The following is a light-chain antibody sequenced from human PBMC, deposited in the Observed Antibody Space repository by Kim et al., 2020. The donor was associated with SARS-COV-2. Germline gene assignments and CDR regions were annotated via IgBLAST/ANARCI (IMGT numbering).Light chain of an antibody. CDR1: QRVTSY. CDR3: QHRSSWPPAYV. Sequence: EIVLTQSPATLSLSPGERATLTCRASQRVTSYLAWYQQEVGQAPRLLIYDASNRATGIPARFSGSGSGTDFTLTINSREPEDFAVYYCQHRSSWPPAYVFGQGTKLEI. CDR2: DAS. V-gene: IGKV3-11*01. J-gene: IGKJ2*01.